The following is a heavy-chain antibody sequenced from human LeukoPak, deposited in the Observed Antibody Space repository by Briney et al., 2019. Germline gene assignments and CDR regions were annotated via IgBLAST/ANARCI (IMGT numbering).Heavy chain of an antibody. V-gene: IGHV1-2*02. CDR2: INPRNGET. Sequence: GASVRVSCKASGYSLSDNYLHWVRQAPGQRLEWMAWINPRNGETKFAPRFQGRVTMTRDTSISTAYMELSRLRSDDTAVYYCARVLPELRFLEWLLYRPYYYYMDVWGKGTTVTVSS. CDR3: ARVLPELRFLEWLLYRPYYYYMDV. D-gene: IGHD3-3*01. J-gene: IGHJ6*03. CDR1: GYSLSDNY.